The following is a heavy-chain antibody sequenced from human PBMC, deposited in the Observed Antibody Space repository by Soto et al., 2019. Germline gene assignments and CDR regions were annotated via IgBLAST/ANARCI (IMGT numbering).Heavy chain of an antibody. J-gene: IGHJ4*02. D-gene: IGHD1-1*01. CDR1: GYTFTTYG. CDR2: ISAHNGNT. CDR3: ARGRYGDY. Sequence: QVPLVQSGAEVKKPGASVKVSCKGSGYTFTTYGITWVRQAPGQGLEWMGWISAHNGNTNYAQKLQGKVTVTRDTSTSTACMELRRLRSHYTVVYFWARGRYGDYWGQGALVTVSS. V-gene: IGHV1-18*01.